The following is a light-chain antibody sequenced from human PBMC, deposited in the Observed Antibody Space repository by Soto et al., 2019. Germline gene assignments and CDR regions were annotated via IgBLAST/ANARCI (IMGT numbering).Light chain of an antibody. CDR3: QQYNNWPYT. CDR1: QSVSNK. J-gene: IGKJ2*01. CDR2: GAS. V-gene: IGKV3-15*01. Sequence: EIVMTQSPATLSVSPGERATLSCRASQSVSNKLAWYQQIPGQAPRLIIYGASTRATGIPARFSGSGSGTEFTLAISSLQSEDFAVYYCQQYNNWPYTFGQGTKVDIK.